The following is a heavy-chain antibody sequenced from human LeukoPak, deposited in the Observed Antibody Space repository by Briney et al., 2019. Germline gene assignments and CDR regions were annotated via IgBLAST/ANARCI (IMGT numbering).Heavy chain of an antibody. J-gene: IGHJ4*02. Sequence: ASVKVSCKASGYTFIDYYIHWVRQAPGQGLEFLGWISPDSGGTSYPQKFQGRVTQTRDTSISTAYMELSRLRSDDTAVYYCVTLGATNFDYWGQGTLVTVSS. V-gene: IGHV1-2*02. CDR1: GYTFIDYY. CDR3: VTLGATNFDY. CDR2: ISPDSGGT. D-gene: IGHD1-26*01.